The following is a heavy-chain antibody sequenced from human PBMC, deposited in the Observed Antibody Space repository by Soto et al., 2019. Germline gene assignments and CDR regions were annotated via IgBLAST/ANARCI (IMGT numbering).Heavy chain of an antibody. Sequence: EVQLVESGGGLVQPGGSLRLSCAASGFTSSDHYMDWVRQATGKGLEWVGHIRNKVNSYTTEYAASVKGRFTVSRDDSKNSVYLQMNSLKTEDTAVYYCARHIPYHGKDVWGQGTTVTVSS. CDR2: IRNKVNSYTT. CDR3: ARHIPYHGKDV. D-gene: IGHD2-21*01. J-gene: IGHJ6*02. CDR1: GFTSSDHY. V-gene: IGHV3-72*01.